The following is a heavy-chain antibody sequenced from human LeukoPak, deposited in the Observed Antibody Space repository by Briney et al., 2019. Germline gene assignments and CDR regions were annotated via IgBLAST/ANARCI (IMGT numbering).Heavy chain of an antibody. CDR1: GFTFSSYS. V-gene: IGHV3-21*01. CDR3: ARDLYYDILTGYYGDYYYMDV. J-gene: IGHJ6*03. Sequence: GGSLRLSCAASGFTFSSYSMNWVRQAPGKGLEWVSSISSSSSYIYYADSVKGRFTIPRDNAKNSLYLQMNSLRAEDTAVYYCARDLYYDILTGYYGDYYYMDVWGKGTTVTVSS. D-gene: IGHD3-9*01. CDR2: ISSSSSYI.